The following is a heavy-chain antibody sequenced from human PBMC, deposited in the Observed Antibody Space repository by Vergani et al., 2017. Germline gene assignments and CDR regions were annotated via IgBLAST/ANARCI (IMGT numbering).Heavy chain of an antibody. CDR3: AKDRRDGYNYFHYFDY. D-gene: IGHD5-24*01. V-gene: IGHV3-33*06. CDR1: GFTFSSYG. J-gene: IGHJ4*02. CDR2: IWYDGSNK. Sequence: QVQLVESGGGVVQPGRSLRLSCAASGFTFSSYGMHWVRQAPGKGLEWVAVIWYDGSNKYYADSVKGRFTISRDNSKNTLYLQMNSLRAEDMALYYCAKDRRDGYNYFHYFDYWGQGTLVTVSS.